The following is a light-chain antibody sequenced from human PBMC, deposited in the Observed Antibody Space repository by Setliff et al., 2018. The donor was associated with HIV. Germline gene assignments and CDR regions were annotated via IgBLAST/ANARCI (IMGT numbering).Light chain of an antibody. V-gene: IGLV3-21*03. CDR1: NIGSKS. Sequence: LAQPPSVSLAPGKTATITCGGNNIGSKSVHWYQQKPGQAPVLVVYDDSDRPSGIPERFSGSNSGNTATLTISRVEAGDEADYYCQVWDSSSDHRQGVFGGGTKVTVL. J-gene: IGLJ2*01. CDR2: DDS. CDR3: QVWDSSSDHRQGV.